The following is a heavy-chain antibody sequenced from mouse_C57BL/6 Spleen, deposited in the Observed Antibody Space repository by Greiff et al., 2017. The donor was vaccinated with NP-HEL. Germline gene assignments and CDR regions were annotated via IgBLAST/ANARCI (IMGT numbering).Heavy chain of an antibody. J-gene: IGHJ4*01. CDR1: GYTFTSYW. CDR2: IDPSDSET. CDR3: ARNGYYAMDY. V-gene: IGHV1-52*01. Sequence: QVQLQQPGAELVRPGSSVKLSCKASGYTFTSYWMHWVKQRPIQGLEWIGNIDPSDSETHYNQKFKDKATLTVDKSSSTAYMQLSSLTSEDSAFYYCARNGYYAMDYWGQGTSVTVSS.